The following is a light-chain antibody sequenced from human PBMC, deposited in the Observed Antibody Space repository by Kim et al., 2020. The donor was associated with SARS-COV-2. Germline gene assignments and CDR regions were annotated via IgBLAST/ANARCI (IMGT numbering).Light chain of an antibody. V-gene: IGKV1-5*03. CDR1: QSISSW. CDR2: KAS. CDR3: QRAGT. Sequence: DIQMTQSPSTLSASVGDRVTITCRASQSISSWLAWYQQKPGKAPKLLIYKASSLESWVPSRFSGSGSGTEFTLTISSLQPDDFATYYCQRAGTFGQGTKVDIK. J-gene: IGKJ1*01.